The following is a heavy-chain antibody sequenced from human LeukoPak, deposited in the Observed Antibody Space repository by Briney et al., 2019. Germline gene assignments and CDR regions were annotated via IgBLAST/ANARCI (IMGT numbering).Heavy chain of an antibody. Sequence: GGSLRLSCAASGXTFVNSWMTWVRQAPGKGLELVANIKQDGSQKYYVDSVKGRFTISRDNAKNSLYLQMNSLRTEDTAVYYCARRMGTVTTSGFDYWGREPWSPSPQ. CDR1: GXTFVNSW. CDR2: IKQDGSQK. CDR3: ARRMGTVTTSGFDY. J-gene: IGHJ4*02. V-gene: IGHV3-7*05. D-gene: IGHD4-17*01.